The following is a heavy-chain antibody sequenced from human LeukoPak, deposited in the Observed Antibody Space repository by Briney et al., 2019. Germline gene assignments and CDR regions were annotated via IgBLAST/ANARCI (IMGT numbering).Heavy chain of an antibody. Sequence: GGSLRLSCAASGFSFSDHHVDWVRQAPGKGLEWIGRSRNKGNAYSTVYAASVNGRFTISRDEPENSLYLQMNSLRTEDTAVYYCTRLFYYGRNGYYPDHWGRGTLVTVSS. CDR1: GFSFSDHH. V-gene: IGHV3-72*01. D-gene: IGHD3-22*01. CDR2: SRNKGNAYST. J-gene: IGHJ4*02. CDR3: TRLFYYGRNGYYPDH.